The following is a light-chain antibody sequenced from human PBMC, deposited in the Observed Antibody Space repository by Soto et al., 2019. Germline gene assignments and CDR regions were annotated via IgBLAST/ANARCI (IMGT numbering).Light chain of an antibody. CDR2: GDS. CDR3: QSYDSSLSGWL. V-gene: IGLV1-40*01. CDR1: SSNIGAGYN. Sequence: QLVLTQPPSVSGAPGQRVTISCTGSSSNIGAGYNVHWYQQVPGTAPKLLIYGDSNRPSGVPDRFSGSKSGTSASLAITGLQAEDEAGYYCQSYDSSLSGWLFGGGTQLTVL. J-gene: IGLJ3*02.